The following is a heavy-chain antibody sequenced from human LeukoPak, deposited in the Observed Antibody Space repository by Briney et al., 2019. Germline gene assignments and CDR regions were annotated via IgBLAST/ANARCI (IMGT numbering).Heavy chain of an antibody. CDR3: ARDRGVNYPDWSFDL. J-gene: IGHJ2*01. V-gene: IGHV3-66*01. Sequence: GGSLRLSCAASGFTVSRSYMNWDRQAPGKGLEWVSVIYSGGTTYYADSVKGGFTISRDNSKNTLYLQMHSLRAEDTAVYYCARDRGVNYPDWSFDLWGRGTLVTVSS. CDR2: IYSGGTT. CDR1: GFTVSRSY. D-gene: IGHD1-7*01.